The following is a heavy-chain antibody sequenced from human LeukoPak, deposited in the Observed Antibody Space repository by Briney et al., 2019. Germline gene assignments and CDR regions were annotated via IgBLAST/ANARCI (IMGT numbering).Heavy chain of an antibody. CDR2: INRDGSER. CDR1: GFTFSNYW. Sequence: GGSLRLSCAASGFTFSNYWMTWVRQAPGKGLGWVANINRDGSERYYVDSVKGRFTISRDDAKSSLYLQMNSLRAEDTAVYYCARRNAMDVWGQGTTVIVFS. J-gene: IGHJ6*02. CDR3: ARRNAMDV. V-gene: IGHV3-7*03.